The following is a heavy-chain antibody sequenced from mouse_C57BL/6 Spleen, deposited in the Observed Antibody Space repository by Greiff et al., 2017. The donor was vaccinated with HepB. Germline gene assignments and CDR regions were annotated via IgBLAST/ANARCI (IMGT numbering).Heavy chain of an antibody. D-gene: IGHD3-2*02. J-gene: IGHJ3*01. CDR1: GFSLTSYC. CDR2: LWSGGST. V-gene: IGHV2-2*01. Sequence: VQLQQSGPGLVQPSQSLSITCTVSGFSLTSYCVHWVRQSPGKGLEWLGVLWSGGSTDYNAAFISRLSISKDNSKSQVFFKMNSLQADDTAIYYCATTAQATWFAYWGQGTLVTVSA. CDR3: ATTAQATWFAY.